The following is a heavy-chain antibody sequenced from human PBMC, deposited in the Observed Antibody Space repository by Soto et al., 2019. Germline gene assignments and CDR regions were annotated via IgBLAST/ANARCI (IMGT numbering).Heavy chain of an antibody. V-gene: IGHV4-31*03. J-gene: IGHJ6*02. Sequence: QVQLQESGPGLVKPSQTLSLTCTVSGGSISRGGYYCSWIRQQPVKGLEWIGYIYYSGRTYYNPSLKSRVTISVDTSKNQCSLKLSSVTAADTAVYYCAGVLHYYGMDVWGQGTTVTVSS. CDR2: IYYSGRT. CDR1: GGSISRGGYY. D-gene: IGHD2-21*02. CDR3: AGVLHYYGMDV.